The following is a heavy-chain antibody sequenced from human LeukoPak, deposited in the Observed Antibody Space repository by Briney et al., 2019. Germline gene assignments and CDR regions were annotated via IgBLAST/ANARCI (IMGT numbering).Heavy chain of an antibody. CDR1: GCTFSSYA. Sequence: GGSLRLSCAASGCTFSSYAMSWVRQAPGKGLEWVSAISGSGGSTYYADSVKGRFTISRDNSKNTLYLQMNSLRAEDAAVYYCAKVVRSYYYGSGSLAYFDYWGQGTLVTVSS. D-gene: IGHD3-10*01. CDR2: ISGSGGST. V-gene: IGHV3-23*01. J-gene: IGHJ4*02. CDR3: AKVVRSYYYGSGSLAYFDY.